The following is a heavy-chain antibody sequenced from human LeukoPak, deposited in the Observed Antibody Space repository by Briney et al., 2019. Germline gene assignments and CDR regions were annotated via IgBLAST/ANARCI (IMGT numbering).Heavy chain of an antibody. V-gene: IGHV4-59*01. J-gene: IGHJ4*02. CDR3: ARSGYSSGWSFDY. D-gene: IGHD6-19*01. CDR1: GGSISSYY. Sequence: SETLSLTCTVSGGSISSYYWSWIRQPPGKGLEWIGYIYYSGSTNYNPSLKSRVTISVDTSKNQFSLKLTSVTAADTAVYYCARSGYSSGWSFDYWGQGTLVTVSS. CDR2: IYYSGST.